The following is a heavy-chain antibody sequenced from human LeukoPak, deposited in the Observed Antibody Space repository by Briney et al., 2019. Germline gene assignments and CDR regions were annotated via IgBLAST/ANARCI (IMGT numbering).Heavy chain of an antibody. CDR1: GFTFSSYW. Sequence: PGGSLRLSCGASGFTFSSYWMSWVRQAPGKGLEWVANIMQDGSEKYYVDSVKGRFTISRDNAKNSLYLQMNSLRAEDTAVYYCASEFGSYYYYYMDVWGKGTTVTVSS. J-gene: IGHJ6*03. D-gene: IGHD3-16*01. CDR2: IMQDGSEK. CDR3: ASEFGSYYYYYMDV. V-gene: IGHV3-7*01.